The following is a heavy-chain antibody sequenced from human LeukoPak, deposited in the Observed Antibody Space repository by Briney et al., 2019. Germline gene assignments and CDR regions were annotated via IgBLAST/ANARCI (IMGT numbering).Heavy chain of an antibody. J-gene: IGHJ5*02. CDR3: ARATKYYYGSGSYYSSKAWFDP. Sequence: SETLSLTCTVSGGSISSYYWSWIRQPPGKGLEWIGYIYYSGSTNYNPSLKSRVTISVDTSKNQFSLKLSSVTAADTAVYYCARATKYYYGSGSYYSSKAWFDPWGQGTLVTVSS. V-gene: IGHV4-59*12. CDR1: GGSISSYY. CDR2: IYYSGST. D-gene: IGHD3-10*01.